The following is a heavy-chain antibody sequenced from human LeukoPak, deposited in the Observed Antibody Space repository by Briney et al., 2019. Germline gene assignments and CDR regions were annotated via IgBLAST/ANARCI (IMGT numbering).Heavy chain of an antibody. CDR2: VNLDGSDK. D-gene: IGHD4-11*01. CDR3: ARLRSKYWFDP. J-gene: IGHJ5*02. CDR1: GFTFSSHW. V-gene: IGHV3-7*02. Sequence: GGSLRLSCAASGFTFSSHWMSWVRQAPGKGLEWVANVNLDGSDKYYVDSVKGRFTISRDNAKNSLYLQMSSLRGEDTAVYYCARLRSKYWFDPWGQETLVTVSS.